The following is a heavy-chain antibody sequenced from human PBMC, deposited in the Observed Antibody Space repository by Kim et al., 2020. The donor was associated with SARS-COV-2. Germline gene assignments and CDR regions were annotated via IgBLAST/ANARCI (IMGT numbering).Heavy chain of an antibody. CDR1: GYTFTSYA. V-gene: IGHV7-4-1*02. D-gene: IGHD5-18*01. Sequence: ASVKVSCKASGYTFTSYAMNWVRQAPGQGLEWMGWINTNTGNPTYAQGFTGRFVFSLDTSVSTAYLQISSLKAEDTAVYYCARGWAVSGYSSHDYWGQGTLVTVSS. CDR3: ARGWAVSGYSSHDY. J-gene: IGHJ4*02. CDR2: INTNTGNP.